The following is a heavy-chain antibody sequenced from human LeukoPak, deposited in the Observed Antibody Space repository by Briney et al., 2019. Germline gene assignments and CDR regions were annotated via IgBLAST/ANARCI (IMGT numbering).Heavy chain of an antibody. CDR1: GYTFPTYF. Sequence: GASVKVSCKGSGYTFPTYFIHWMRQAPGQAFEWMGWINPNSGATSYSQTFHGRVTMTRDTSISTIFMDLGNLKSDDTAVYYCARGPDTGAFDSWGQGTVVTVSS. CDR3: ARGPDTGAFDS. CDR2: INPNSGAT. V-gene: IGHV1-2*02. J-gene: IGHJ4*02. D-gene: IGHD7-27*01.